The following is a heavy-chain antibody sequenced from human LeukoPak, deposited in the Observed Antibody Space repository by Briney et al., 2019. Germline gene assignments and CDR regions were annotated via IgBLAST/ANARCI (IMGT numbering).Heavy chain of an antibody. Sequence: SETLSLTCTVSGYSISSGYYWGWIRQPPGKGLEWIGSIYHSGSTYYNPSLKSRVTISVDTSKNQFSLKLSSVTAADTAVYYCARATILYAGFDYWGQGTLVTVSS. D-gene: IGHD2-21*01. V-gene: IGHV4-38-2*02. CDR1: GYSISSGYY. CDR2: IYHSGST. J-gene: IGHJ4*02. CDR3: ARATILYAGFDY.